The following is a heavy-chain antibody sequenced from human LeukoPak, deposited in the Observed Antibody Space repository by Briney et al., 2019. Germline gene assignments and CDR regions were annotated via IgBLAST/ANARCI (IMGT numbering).Heavy chain of an antibody. J-gene: IGHJ4*02. D-gene: IGHD3-9*01. V-gene: IGHV4-39*01. CDR3: ASGEDYDILTGSGKLDY. Sequence: PGGSLRLSCAASGFTFSSYGMSWVRQPPGKGLEWIGSIYYSGSTYYNPSLKSRVTISVDTSKNQFSLKLSSVTAADTAVYYCASGEDYDILTGSGKLDYWGQGTLVTVSS. CDR1: GFTFSSYG. CDR2: IYYSGST.